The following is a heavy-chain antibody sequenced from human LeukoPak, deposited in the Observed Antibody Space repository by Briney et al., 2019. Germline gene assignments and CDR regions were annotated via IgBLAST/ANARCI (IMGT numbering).Heavy chain of an antibody. CDR2: INPNSGGA. CDR3: AREVGYGSGSYRYNWFDP. CDR1: GYTFTGYY. V-gene: IGHV1-2*02. D-gene: IGHD3-10*01. Sequence: ASVKVSCKASGYTFTGYYMHWVRQAPGQGLEWMGWINPNSGGANYAQKFQGRVTMTRDTSISTAYMELSRLRSDDTAVYYCAREVGYGSGSYRYNWFDPWGQGTLVTVSS. J-gene: IGHJ5*02.